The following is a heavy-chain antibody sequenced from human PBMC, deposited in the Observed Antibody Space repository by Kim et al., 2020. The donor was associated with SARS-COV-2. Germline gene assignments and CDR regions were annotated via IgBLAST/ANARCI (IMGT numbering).Heavy chain of an antibody. Sequence: GGSLRLSCAASGFTFSSYWMSWVRHAPGKGLEWVANIKQDGSEKYYVDSVKGRFTISRDNAKNSLYLQMNSLRAEDTAVYYCARDRGSGYYYYYYGMDVWGQGTTVTVSS. D-gene: IGHD6-19*01. V-gene: IGHV3-7*03. J-gene: IGHJ6*02. CDR3: ARDRGSGYYYYYYGMDV. CDR2: IKQDGSEK. CDR1: GFTFSSYW.